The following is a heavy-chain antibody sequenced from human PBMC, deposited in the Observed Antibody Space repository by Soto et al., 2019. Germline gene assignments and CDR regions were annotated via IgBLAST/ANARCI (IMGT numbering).Heavy chain of an antibody. CDR3: SRGILV. V-gene: IGHV4-31*01. Sequence: QVQLQESGPGLVKPSQTLSLTCTVSGGSINSGGYCWSWIRQHPGKGLDWIGCISYGGSTSYNPPLKRXXTIPVDTSKNQFSLKLSSVTAADTAVYYCSRGILVWGQGTLITVSS. J-gene: IGHJ4*02. D-gene: IGHD5-18*01. CDR2: ISYGGST. CDR1: GGSINSGGYC.